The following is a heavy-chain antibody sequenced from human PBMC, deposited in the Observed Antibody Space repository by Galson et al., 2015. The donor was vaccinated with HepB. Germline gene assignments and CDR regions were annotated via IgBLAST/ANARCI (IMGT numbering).Heavy chain of an antibody. Sequence: SLRLSCAASGFSFSYFPMHWVRQAPGKGLDWVAVISYTGKYTNYADSGKGRFTISRDNSKNALYLQMNSMRVEDTALYYCVRPRGEGAGDYQNWCPDLWGRGPLVTASS. CDR2: ISYTGKYT. D-gene: IGHD4-17*01. V-gene: IGHV3-30*14. CDR1: GFSFSYFP. CDR3: VRPRGEGAGDYQNWCPDL. J-gene: IGHJ2*01.